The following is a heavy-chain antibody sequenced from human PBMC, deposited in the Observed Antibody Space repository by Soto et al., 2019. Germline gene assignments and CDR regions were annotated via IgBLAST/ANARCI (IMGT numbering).Heavy chain of an antibody. CDR1: GYTFTSYG. D-gene: IGHD4-17*01. CDR3: ARDEARRYGDYMDAFDI. J-gene: IGHJ3*02. CDR2: ISAYNGNT. Sequence: QVQLVQSGAEVKKPGASVKVSCKASGYTFTSYGISWVRQAPGQGLEWMGWISAYNGNTNYAQKLQGRVTMTTDTSTSTDYMELRSLRSDDTAVYYCARDEARRYGDYMDAFDIWGQGTMVTVSS. V-gene: IGHV1-18*01.